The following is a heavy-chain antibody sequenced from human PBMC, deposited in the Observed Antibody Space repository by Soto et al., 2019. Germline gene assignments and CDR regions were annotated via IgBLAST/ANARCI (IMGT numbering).Heavy chain of an antibody. V-gene: IGHV3-30*18. CDR3: AKVGSLHSVVVTAIALGN. D-gene: IGHD2-21*02. CDR1: GFTFSSYG. Sequence: QVQLVESGGGVVQPGRSLRLSCAASGFTFSSYGMHWVRQAPGKGLEWVACISYDGSNKYYADSVKGRFTISRDNSKNTLYLQINSLRAEDTAVYYCAKVGSLHSVVVTAIALGNWGQGTLVTVSS. CDR2: ISYDGSNK. J-gene: IGHJ4*02.